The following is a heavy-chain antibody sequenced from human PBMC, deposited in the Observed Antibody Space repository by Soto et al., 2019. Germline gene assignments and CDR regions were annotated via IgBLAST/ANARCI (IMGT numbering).Heavy chain of an antibody. J-gene: IGHJ6*04. D-gene: IGHD2-2*01. CDR2: VYSGGST. CDR3: TTSPSVGV. Sequence: EVQLVESGGGLIQPGGSLRLSCAASEFVVSVNYMTWVRQAPGKGLEWVSLVYSGGSTHYADAVRGRFTISRDSSKNTLYLQMNRLTVDDTAVYYCTTSPSVGVWGKGTTVTVSS. CDR1: EFVVSVNY. V-gene: IGHV3-53*01.